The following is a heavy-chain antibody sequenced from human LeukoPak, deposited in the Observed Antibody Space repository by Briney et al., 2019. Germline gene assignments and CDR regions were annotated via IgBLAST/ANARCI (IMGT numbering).Heavy chain of an antibody. J-gene: IGHJ5*02. Sequence: GESLKISCKGSGYSFTSYWISWVRQMPGKGLEWMGRIDPSDSYTNYSPSFQGHVTISADKSISTAYLQWSSLKASDTAVYYCARLRPPYYYGSGSYYNRWGQGTLVTVSS. V-gene: IGHV5-10-1*01. CDR1: GYSFTSYW. CDR3: ARLRPPYYYGSGSYYNR. CDR2: IDPSDSYT. D-gene: IGHD3-10*01.